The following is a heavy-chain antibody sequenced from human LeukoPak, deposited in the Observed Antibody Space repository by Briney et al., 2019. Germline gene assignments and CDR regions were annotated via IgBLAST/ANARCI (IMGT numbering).Heavy chain of an antibody. J-gene: IGHJ4*02. CDR3: ATDRTYSYGYKV. V-gene: IGHV1-46*01. D-gene: IGHD5-18*01. CDR1: EYTFTSHY. CDR2: INPTGGST. Sequence: ASVKVSCKASEYTFTSHYIHWVRQASGQGLEWMGIINPTGGSTVFAQKFQGRVTMTSDTSTSTVYMELSSLRSENTAVYYCATDRTYSYGYKVWGQGTLVTVSS.